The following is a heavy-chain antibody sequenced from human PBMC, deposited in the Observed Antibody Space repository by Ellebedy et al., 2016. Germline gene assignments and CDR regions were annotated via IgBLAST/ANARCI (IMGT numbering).Heavy chain of an antibody. V-gene: IGHV1-69*06. Sequence: SVKVSXKASGRTFSSYAISWVRQAPGQGLEWMGGIIPIFGTANYAQKFQGRVTITADKSTSTAYMELSSLRSEDTAVYYCARAGFRDSRFDPWGQGTLVTVSS. D-gene: IGHD3-10*01. CDR1: GRTFSSYA. CDR3: ARAGFRDSRFDP. J-gene: IGHJ5*02. CDR2: IIPIFGTA.